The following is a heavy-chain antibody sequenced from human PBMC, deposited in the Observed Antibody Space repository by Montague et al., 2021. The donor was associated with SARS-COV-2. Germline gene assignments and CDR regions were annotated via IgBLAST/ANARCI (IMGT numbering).Heavy chain of an antibody. Sequence: TLSLTCTVSGGFITSSGFFWSWIRQHPGKGLEWVGYIYYGGNTYYNPSLKSRLSISVDTSKNQISLNLTSVTAADTAVYYCAAFAVTARKKIHYWGQGTLVPVSS. CDR1: GGFITSSGFF. CDR2: IYYGGNT. CDR3: AAFAVTARKKIHY. V-gene: IGHV4-31*03. J-gene: IGHJ4*02. D-gene: IGHD2-21*02.